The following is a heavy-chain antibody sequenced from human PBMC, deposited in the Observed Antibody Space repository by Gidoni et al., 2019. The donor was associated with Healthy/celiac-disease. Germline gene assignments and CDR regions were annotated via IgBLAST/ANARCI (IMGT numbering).Heavy chain of an antibody. D-gene: IGHD1-26*01. V-gene: IGHV1-8*01. Sequence: QVQLVQSGAEVKKPGASVKVSCKASGYTFTSYDINWVRQATGQGLEWMGWMNPNSDNTGYAQRFQGRVTMTRNTSISTAYMELSSLRSEDTAVYYCARAPRLSGSYYPWGQGTLVTVSS. CDR1: GYTFTSYD. CDR2: MNPNSDNT. J-gene: IGHJ5*02. CDR3: ARAPRLSGSYYP.